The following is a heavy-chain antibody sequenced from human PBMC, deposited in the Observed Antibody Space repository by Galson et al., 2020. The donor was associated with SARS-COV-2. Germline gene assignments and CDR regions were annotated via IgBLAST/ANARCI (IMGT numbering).Heavy chain of an antibody. CDR3: ARDPAPLYGDNYYYGMDV. D-gene: IGHD4-17*01. J-gene: IGHJ6*02. CDR1: DVSMTSYY. CDR2: ISYSGST. Sequence: ETSETLSLTCSVSDVSMTSYYWSWIRQPPGKGLEWIGYISYSGSTNYNPSLRSRVTILVDLSKKQFPLKLSSVTAADTAVYYCARDPAPLYGDNYYYGMDVWGRGTAVIVSS. V-gene: IGHV4-59*01.